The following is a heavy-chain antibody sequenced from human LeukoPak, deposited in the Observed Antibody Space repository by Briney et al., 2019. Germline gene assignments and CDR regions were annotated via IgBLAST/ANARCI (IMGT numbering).Heavy chain of an antibody. D-gene: IGHD3-22*01. J-gene: IGHJ4*02. CDR1: GFTFSSYA. CDR3: AKGPDYYDSSGYPD. Sequence: GGSLRLSCAASGFTFSSYAMSWVRQAPGKGLEWVSAISGSGGSTYYADSVKGRFTISKDNSKNTLYLQMNSLRAEDTAVYYCAKGPDYYDSSGYPDWGQGTLVTVSS. V-gene: IGHV3-23*01. CDR2: ISGSGGST.